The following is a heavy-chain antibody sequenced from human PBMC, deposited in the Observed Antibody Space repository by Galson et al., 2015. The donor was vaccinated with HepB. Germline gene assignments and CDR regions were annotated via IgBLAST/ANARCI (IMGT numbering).Heavy chain of an antibody. CDR1: GSTFTSYY. Sequence: SVKVSCKASGSTFTSYYMHWVRQAPGQGLEWMGMINPSGGNTNYAQKFQGRVTMTRDTSTSTVYMELSSLRSEDTAVYYCARGLGDLWFGELLGAFDIWGQGTMVTVSS. CDR3: ARGLGDLWFGELLGAFDI. CDR2: INPSGGNT. J-gene: IGHJ3*02. D-gene: IGHD3-10*01. V-gene: IGHV1-46*01.